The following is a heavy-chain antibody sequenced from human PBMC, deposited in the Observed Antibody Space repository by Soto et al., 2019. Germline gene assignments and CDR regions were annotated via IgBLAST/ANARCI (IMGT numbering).Heavy chain of an antibody. CDR2: ISAYNGNT. J-gene: IGHJ2*01. V-gene: IGHV1-18*01. CDR3: ARMTTVVTPVYWYFDL. Sequence: ASVKVSCKASGYTFTSYGISWVRQASGQGLEWMGWISAYNGNTNYAQKFQDRVNITTDKSTSTTYMELSSLRSEDTAVYYCARMTTVVTPVYWYFDLWGRGTLVTVSS. CDR1: GYTFTSYG. D-gene: IGHD4-17*01.